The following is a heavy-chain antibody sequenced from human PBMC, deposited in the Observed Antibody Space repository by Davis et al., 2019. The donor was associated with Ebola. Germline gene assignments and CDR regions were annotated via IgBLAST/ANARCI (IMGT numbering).Heavy chain of an antibody. CDR1: GFTFSDYY. CDR2: IGSSDTTK. D-gene: IGHD3-3*01. Sequence: PGGSLRLSCAASGFTFSDYYLSWIRQAPGKGLAWVSYIGSSDTTKSYAESVKGRFNISRDNTNNALYLQMNSLRAEDTAVYYCAREATYDFWSGYQNNWFDPWGQGTLVTVSS. CDR3: AREATYDFWSGYQNNWFDP. V-gene: IGHV3-11*01. J-gene: IGHJ5*02.